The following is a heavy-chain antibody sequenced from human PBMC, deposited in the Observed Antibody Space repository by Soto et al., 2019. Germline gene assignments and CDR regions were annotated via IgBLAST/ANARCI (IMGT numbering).Heavy chain of an antibody. D-gene: IGHD4-17*01. CDR1: GYTFTSYA. CDR3: ARGDHDYGDYSNYYYGMDV. V-gene: IGHV1-3*01. Sequence: ASVKVSCKASGYTFTSYAMHWVRQAPGQRLEWMGWINAGNGNTKYSQKFQGRVTITRDTSASTAYMELSSLRSEDTAVYYCARGDHDYGDYSNYYYGMDVWGQGTTVAVSS. CDR2: INAGNGNT. J-gene: IGHJ6*02.